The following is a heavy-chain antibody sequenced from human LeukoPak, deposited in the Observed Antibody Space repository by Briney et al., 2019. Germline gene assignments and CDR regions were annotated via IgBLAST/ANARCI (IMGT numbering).Heavy chain of an antibody. V-gene: IGHV3-15*01. J-gene: IGHJ4*02. CDR3: TTCNWNSPFDY. Sequence: GGSLRLSRAASGFTLSDAWVTCVRQAPGKGLEWGGRIRSNPSGGKTDYAAPVNGRFTISRDDSKNTVYLQMNSLKTEDTAVYYCTTCNWNSPFDYWGQGTLVTVSS. D-gene: IGHD1-20*01. CDR1: GFTLSDAW. CDR2: IRSNPSGGKT.